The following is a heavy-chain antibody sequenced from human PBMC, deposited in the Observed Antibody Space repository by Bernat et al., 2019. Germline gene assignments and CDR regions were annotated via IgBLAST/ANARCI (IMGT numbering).Heavy chain of an antibody. D-gene: IGHD6-6*01. CDR3: AKDLARYSSSSYAFDI. CDR1: GFTFSSYA. CDR2: IRGSGGST. J-gene: IGHJ3*02. V-gene: IGHV3-23*01. Sequence: EVQLLESGGGLVQPGGSLRLSYAASGFTFSSYAMSWVRQAPGKGLEWVSAIRGSGGSTYYADSVKGRFTISRDNSKNTLYLQMNSLRAEDTAVYYCAKDLARYSSSSYAFDIWGQGTMVTVSS.